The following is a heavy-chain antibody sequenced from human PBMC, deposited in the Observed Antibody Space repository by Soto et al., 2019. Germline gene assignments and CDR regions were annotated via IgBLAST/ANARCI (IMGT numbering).Heavy chain of an antibody. J-gene: IGHJ4*02. V-gene: IGHV3-23*01. Sequence: GGSLRLSCAASGFTFSSYAMSWVRQAPGKGLEWVSAISGSGGSTYYAESVKGRFTISRDNSKNTLYLQMNSLRAEDTAVYYCAKEIPHKWTVAGPLSDYWGQGTLVTVSS. CDR2: ISGSGGST. D-gene: IGHD6-19*01. CDR1: GFTFSSYA. CDR3: AKEIPHKWTVAGPLSDY.